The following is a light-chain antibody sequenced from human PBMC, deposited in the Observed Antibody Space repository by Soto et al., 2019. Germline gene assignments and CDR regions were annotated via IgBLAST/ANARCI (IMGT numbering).Light chain of an antibody. CDR1: SSNIGAGYD. CDR3: QSYDRSLSGVV. V-gene: IGLV1-40*01. CDR2: HNT. J-gene: IGLJ2*01. Sequence: QSVLTQPPSVSGAPGQRVTISCTGSSSNIGAGYDVHWYQQLPGTAPKLLIYHNTNRPSGVPDRFSGSESGTSASLAITGLRAEDEADYYCQSYDRSLSGVVFGGGTQLTVL.